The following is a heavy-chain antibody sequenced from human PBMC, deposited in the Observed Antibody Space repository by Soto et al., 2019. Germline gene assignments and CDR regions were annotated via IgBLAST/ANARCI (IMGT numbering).Heavy chain of an antibody. J-gene: IGHJ4*02. CDR1: GYTFTSYY. D-gene: IGHD3-22*01. Sequence: GASVKVSCKASGYTFTSYYMHWVRQAPGQGLEWMGIINPSGGSTSYAQKFQGRVTMTRDTSTSTVYMELSSLRSEDTAVYYCARDRGYYYDSSGYYLGYWGQGTLVTVSS. CDR3: ARDRGYYYDSSGYYLGY. CDR2: INPSGGST. V-gene: IGHV1-46*01.